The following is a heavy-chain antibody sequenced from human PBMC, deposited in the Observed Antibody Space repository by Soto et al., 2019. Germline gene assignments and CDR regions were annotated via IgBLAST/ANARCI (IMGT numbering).Heavy chain of an antibody. V-gene: IGHV1-69*13. CDR2: IIPIFGTA. J-gene: IGHJ4*02. Sequence: ASVTVSCKASGGTFSSYAISWVRQAPGQGLEWMGGIIPIFGTANYAQKFQGRVTITADESTSTAYMELSSLRSEDTAVYYCAREVVVAATFSPYYFDYWGQGTLVTVSS. CDR3: AREVVVAATFSPYYFDY. D-gene: IGHD2-15*01. CDR1: GGTFSSYA.